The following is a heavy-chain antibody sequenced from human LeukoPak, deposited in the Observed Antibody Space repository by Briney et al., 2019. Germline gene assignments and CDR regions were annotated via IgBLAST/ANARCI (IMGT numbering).Heavy chain of an antibody. J-gene: IGHJ4*02. Sequence: GGSPRLSCAASGFTFSSYGMHWVRQAPAKGLEWVAVIWYDGSNKYYADSVKGRFTISRDNSKNTLYLQMNSLRAEDTAVYYCARVNSGGMEGTFDYWGQGTLVTVSS. CDR3: ARVNSGGMEGTFDY. CDR1: GFTFSSYG. CDR2: IWYDGSNK. D-gene: IGHD6-19*01. V-gene: IGHV3-33*01.